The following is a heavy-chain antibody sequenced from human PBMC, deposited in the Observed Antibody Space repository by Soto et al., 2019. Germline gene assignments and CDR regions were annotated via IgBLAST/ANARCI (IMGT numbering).Heavy chain of an antibody. Sequence: AXVSLRLSCAASGFTFSDYYMSWIRQAPGKGLEWVSYISSSGSTIYYADSVKGRFTISRDNAKNSLYLQMNSLRAEDTAVYYCARDRMKNWFDPWGQGTLVTVSS. CDR2: ISSSGSTI. V-gene: IGHV3-11*01. J-gene: IGHJ5*02. CDR3: ARDRMKNWFDP. CDR1: GFTFSDYY.